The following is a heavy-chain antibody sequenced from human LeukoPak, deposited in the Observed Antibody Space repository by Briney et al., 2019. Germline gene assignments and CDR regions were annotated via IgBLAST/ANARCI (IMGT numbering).Heavy chain of an antibody. J-gene: IGHJ3*02. CDR2: ISSSSSYI. CDR3: ASARIVGAPSAFDI. CDR1: GFTFSSYS. Sequence: GSLRLSXAASGFTFSSYSMNWVRQAPGKGLEWVSSISSSSSYIYYADSVKGRFTISRDNAKNSLYLQMNSLRAEDTAVYYCASARIVGAPSAFDIWGQGTMVTVSS. V-gene: IGHV3-21*01. D-gene: IGHD1-26*01.